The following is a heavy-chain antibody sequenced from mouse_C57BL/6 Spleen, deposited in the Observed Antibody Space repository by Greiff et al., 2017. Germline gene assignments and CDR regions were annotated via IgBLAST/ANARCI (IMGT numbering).Heavy chain of an antibody. CDR2: INPSNGGT. Sequence: VQLQQPGTELVKPGASVKLSCKASGYTFTSYWMHWVKQRPGQGLEWIGNINPSNGGTNYNEKFKSKATLTVDKASSTAYMQLSSLTSEDSAVYYCARVETRNYAMDYWGQGTSVTVSS. CDR1: GYTFTSYW. CDR3: ARVETRNYAMDY. J-gene: IGHJ4*01. V-gene: IGHV1-53*01.